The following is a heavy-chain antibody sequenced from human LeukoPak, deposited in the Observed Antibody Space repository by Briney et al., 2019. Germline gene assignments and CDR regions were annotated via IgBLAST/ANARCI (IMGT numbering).Heavy chain of an antibody. CDR2: SGSGGST. Sequence: GGSLRLSCAASGFTFSSYAMSWVRQAPGRGLEWVSSGSGGSTYYADSVKGRFTISRDNAKNSLFLQMNSLRAEDTALYYCARDYTATGAMDVWGQGTTVTVS. V-gene: IGHV3-23*01. CDR1: GFTFSSYA. J-gene: IGHJ6*02. D-gene: IGHD2-21*02. CDR3: ARDYTATGAMDV.